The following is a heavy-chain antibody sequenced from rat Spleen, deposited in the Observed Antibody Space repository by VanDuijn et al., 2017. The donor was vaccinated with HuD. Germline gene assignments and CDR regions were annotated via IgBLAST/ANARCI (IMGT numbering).Heavy chain of an antibody. CDR1: GFTFSDYY. D-gene: IGHD1-9*01. V-gene: IGHV5-25*01. CDR3: ARNNYGYNYVDD. J-gene: IGHJ2*01. CDR2: ISNGGGNT. Sequence: EVQLVESGGGLVQPGRSMKLSCAASGFTFSDYYMSWVRQAPQKGLEWVASISNGGGNTYYRDSVKDRFTISRDNAISTLYLQMDSQRSKDTATYDCARNNYGYNYVDDWGQGVMVTVSS.